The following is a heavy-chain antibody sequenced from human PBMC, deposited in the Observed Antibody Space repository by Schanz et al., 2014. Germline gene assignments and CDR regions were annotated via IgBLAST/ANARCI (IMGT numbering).Heavy chain of an antibody. CDR3: ARERGRGYCSRTSCSKDYGMDV. CDR1: GYTFTGHY. D-gene: IGHD2-2*01. V-gene: IGHV1-2*02. Sequence: QVQLVQSGAEVKKPGASVKVSCKASGYTFTGHYMHWVRQAPGQGLEWMGWINPNSGGTNYAQRFQGRVTTTRDTSSRTVYMQLSRLTSDDTAVYFCARERGRGYCSRTSCSKDYGMDVWGQGTTVTVSS. CDR2: INPNSGGT. J-gene: IGHJ6*02.